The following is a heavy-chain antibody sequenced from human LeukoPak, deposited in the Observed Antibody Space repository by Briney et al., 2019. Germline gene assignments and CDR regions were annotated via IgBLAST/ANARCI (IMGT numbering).Heavy chain of an antibody. CDR1: GFTFSSYS. D-gene: IGHD3-9*01. CDR3: AKVDYDILTGYPTPNYGMDV. CDR2: ISGSGGST. J-gene: IGHJ6*02. Sequence: PGGSLRLSCAASGFTFSSYSMNWVRQAPGKGLEWVSAISGSGGSTYYADSVKGRFTISRDNSKNTLYLQMNSLRAEDTAVYYCAKVDYDILTGYPTPNYGMDVWGQGTTVTVSS. V-gene: IGHV3-23*01.